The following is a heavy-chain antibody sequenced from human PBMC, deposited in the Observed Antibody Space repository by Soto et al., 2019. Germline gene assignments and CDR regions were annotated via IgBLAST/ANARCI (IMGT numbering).Heavy chain of an antibody. Sequence: EVQLVESGGGLVQPGGSLRLSCVASGFTLSGYAMNWVRQAPGKGLEWVSYISSSSSNIQYAGSVKGRFTISRENAKNSLHLQINSLREEDTAVYYCARDCSLGSRDCRWFDPGGQGTLVTVSS. CDR3: ARDCSLGSRDCRWFDP. CDR2: ISSSSSNI. CDR1: GFTLSGYA. D-gene: IGHD2-15*01. V-gene: IGHV3-48*02. J-gene: IGHJ5*02.